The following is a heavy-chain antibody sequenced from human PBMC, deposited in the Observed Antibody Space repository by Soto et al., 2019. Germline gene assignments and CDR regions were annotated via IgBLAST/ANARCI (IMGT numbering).Heavy chain of an antibody. V-gene: IGHV4-34*01. CDR3: ARGFDNYDFWSGYYTSQYYFDY. Sequence: SETLSLTCAVYGGSFSGYYWSWIRQPPGKGPEWIGEINHSGSTNYNPSLKSRVTISVDTSKNQFSLKLSSVTAADTAVYYCARGFDNYDFWSGYYTSQYYFDYWGQGTLVTVSS. J-gene: IGHJ4*02. CDR1: GGSFSGYY. CDR2: INHSGST. D-gene: IGHD3-3*01.